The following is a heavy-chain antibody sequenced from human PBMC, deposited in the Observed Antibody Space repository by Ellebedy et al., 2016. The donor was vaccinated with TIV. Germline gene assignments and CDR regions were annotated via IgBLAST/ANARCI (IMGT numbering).Heavy chain of an antibody. CDR3: ARMISRGFSTPGY. V-gene: IGHV4-38-2*02. CDR2: MFHCGRS. J-gene: IGHJ4*02. Sequence: SETLSLTXSVSGFSNSGGYYWGWLRAPPEEGLEGIASMFHCGRSYYIPSLNSRVTISVDTSKNQLSLKVSSVTAADTAIYYCARMISRGFSTPGYWGQGTLVTVSS. D-gene: IGHD5-24*01. CDR1: GFSNSGGYY.